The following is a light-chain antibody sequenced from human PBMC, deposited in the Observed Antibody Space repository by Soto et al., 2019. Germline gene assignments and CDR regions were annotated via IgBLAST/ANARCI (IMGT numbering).Light chain of an antibody. CDR1: SSNIGNNY. V-gene: IGLV1-51*02. CDR3: ETWDNSLSASV. CDR2: EDH. Sequence: QSVLTQPPSVSAAPGQKVTISCSGSSSNIGNNYVSWYQQFPGTAPKALIYEDHTRPSGIPDRFSGSKSGTSATLGITGLQAGDEADYYCETWDNSLSASVFGTGTKVTVL. J-gene: IGLJ1*01.